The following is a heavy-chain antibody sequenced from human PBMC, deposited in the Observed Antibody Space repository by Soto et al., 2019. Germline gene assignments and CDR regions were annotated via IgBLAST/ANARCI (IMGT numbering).Heavy chain of an antibody. CDR3: ARVSGSGSYYNGGLRYYYGMDV. Sequence: PSQTLSLTCAISGDSVSSNSAAWNWIRQSPSRGLEWLGRTYYRSKWYNDYAVSVKSRITINPDTSKNQFSLQLNSVTPEDTAVYYCARVSGSGSYYNGGLRYYYGMDVWGQGTTVTAP. D-gene: IGHD3-10*01. V-gene: IGHV6-1*01. CDR1: GDSVSSNSAA. CDR2: TYYRSKWYN. J-gene: IGHJ6*02.